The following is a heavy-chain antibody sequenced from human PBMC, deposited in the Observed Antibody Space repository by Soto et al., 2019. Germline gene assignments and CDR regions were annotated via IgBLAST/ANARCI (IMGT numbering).Heavy chain of an antibody. CDR3: ASSKGEGYCSGGSCYYWFDP. Sequence: VKVSCKASGGTFSSYAISWVRQAPGQVLEWMGGIIPIFGTANYAQKFQGRVTITADKSTSTAYMELSSLRSEDTAVYYCASSKGEGYCSGGSCYYWFDPWGQGTLVTVSS. D-gene: IGHD2-15*01. CDR2: IIPIFGTA. CDR1: GGTFSSYA. J-gene: IGHJ5*02. V-gene: IGHV1-69*13.